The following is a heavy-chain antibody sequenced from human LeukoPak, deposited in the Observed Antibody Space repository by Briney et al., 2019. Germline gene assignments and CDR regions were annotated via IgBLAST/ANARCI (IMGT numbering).Heavy chain of an antibody. D-gene: IGHD3-9*01. CDR2: IYYSGST. J-gene: IGHJ3*02. CDR1: GGSISSSGYY. V-gene: IGHV4-39*07. CDR3: ARAGLYYDILTGHDAFDI. Sequence: SETLSLTCTVSGGSISSSGYYWGWIRQPPGKGLEWIGSIYYSGSTYYNPSLKSRVTISVDTSKNQFSLKLSSVTAADTAVYYCARAGLYYDILTGHDAFDIWGQGTMVTVSS.